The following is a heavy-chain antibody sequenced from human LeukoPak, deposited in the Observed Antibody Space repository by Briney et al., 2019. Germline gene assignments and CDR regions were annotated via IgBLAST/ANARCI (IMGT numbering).Heavy chain of an antibody. D-gene: IGHD3-10*01. CDR1: GFTFSKAW. J-gene: IGHJ4*02. Sequence: PGGSLRLSCAASGFTFSKAWMSWVCQAPGKGLEWVGRIKSKTDGGTTDYAAPVKGRFTISRDDSRNTLSLQMNSLKTEDTAVYYCTTITMIREHEDYWGQGTLVTVSS. CDR3: TTITMIREHEDY. V-gene: IGHV3-15*01. CDR2: IKSKTDGGTT.